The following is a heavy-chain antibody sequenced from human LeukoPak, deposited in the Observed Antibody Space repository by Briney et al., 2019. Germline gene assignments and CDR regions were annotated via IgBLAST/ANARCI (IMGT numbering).Heavy chain of an antibody. Sequence: GGSLRLSCLVSGFSFSSFGMHWVRQAPGKGLEWVSLIYPSGNIYYADSVKGRFTISRDNSKNTLYLQMNSLRAEDTAMYYCARLGFVVPAVIFDYWGQGTLVTVSS. V-gene: IGHV3-53*01. CDR2: IYPSGNI. CDR1: GFSFSSFG. CDR3: ARLGFVVPAVIFDY. J-gene: IGHJ4*02. D-gene: IGHD2-2*02.